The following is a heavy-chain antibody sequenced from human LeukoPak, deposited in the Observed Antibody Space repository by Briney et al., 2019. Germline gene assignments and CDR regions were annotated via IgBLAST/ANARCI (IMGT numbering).Heavy chain of an antibody. J-gene: IGHJ5*02. CDR3: ARGSRVAAAGSVWFDP. CDR1: GYTFTSYD. V-gene: IGHV1-8*01. CDR2: MNPNSGNT. D-gene: IGHD6-13*01. Sequence: ASVKVSCKASGYTFTSYDINWVRQATGQGLEWMGWMNPNSGNTGYTQKFQGRVTMTRNTPISTAYMELSSLRSVDTAVYYCARGSRVAAAGSVWFDPWGQGTLVTVSS.